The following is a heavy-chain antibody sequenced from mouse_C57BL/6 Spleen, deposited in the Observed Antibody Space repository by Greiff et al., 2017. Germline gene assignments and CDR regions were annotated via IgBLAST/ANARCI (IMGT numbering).Heavy chain of an antibody. CDR2: IWGDGST. D-gene: IGHD1-1*01. CDR3: AKSTTGVEEAWFAY. CDR1: GFSLTSYG. J-gene: IGHJ3*01. V-gene: IGHV2-3*01. Sequence: VKLMESGPGLVAPSQSLSITCTVSGFSLTSYGVSWVRQPPGKGLEWLGVIWGDGSTNDHSALISRQSISKDNSKSQVFLKLNRLRTDDTATYYCAKSTTGVEEAWFAYWGQGTLVTVSA.